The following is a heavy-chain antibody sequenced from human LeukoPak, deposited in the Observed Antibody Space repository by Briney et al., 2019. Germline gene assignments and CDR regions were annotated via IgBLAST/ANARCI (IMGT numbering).Heavy chain of an antibody. V-gene: IGHV3-7*01. CDR2: IKQDGSEK. CDR1: GFTFSSYW. D-gene: IGHD6-19*01. Sequence: GGSLRLSCAASGFTFSSYWMSGVRQAPGKGLEWVANIKQDGSEKYYVDSVKGRFTISRDNAKNSLYLQMNSLRAEDTAVYYCARAVDGYTSNYYYYVDVWGKGTTVTVSS. J-gene: IGHJ6*03. CDR3: ARAVDGYTSNYYYYVDV.